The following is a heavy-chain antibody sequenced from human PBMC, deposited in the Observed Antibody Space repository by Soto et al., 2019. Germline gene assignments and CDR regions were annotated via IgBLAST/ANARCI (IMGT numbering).Heavy chain of an antibody. CDR1: GGSISSYY. CDR2: IYYSGST. D-gene: IGHD6-13*01. J-gene: IGHJ6*03. Sequence: PSETLSLTCTVSGGSISSYYWSWIRQPPGKGLEWIGYIYYSGSTNYNPSLKSRVTISVDTSKNQFSLKLSSVTAADTAVYYCAILGYSSSWYLGYYYYYMDVWGKGTTVAVSS. V-gene: IGHV4-59*08. CDR3: AILGYSSSWYLGYYYYYMDV.